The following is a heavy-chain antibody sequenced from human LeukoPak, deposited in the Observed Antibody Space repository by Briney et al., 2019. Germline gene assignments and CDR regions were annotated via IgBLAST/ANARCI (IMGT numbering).Heavy chain of an antibody. D-gene: IGHD3-3*01. Sequence: PSETLSLTCTVSGGSISSYYWSWIRQPPGKGLEWIGYIYYSGSTNYNPSLKSRVTISVDTSKNQFSLELSSVTAADTAVYYCASEGLSSTYDAFDIWGQGTMVTVSS. CDR2: IYYSGST. CDR1: GGSISSYY. CDR3: ASEGLSSTYDAFDI. V-gene: IGHV4-59*08. J-gene: IGHJ3*02.